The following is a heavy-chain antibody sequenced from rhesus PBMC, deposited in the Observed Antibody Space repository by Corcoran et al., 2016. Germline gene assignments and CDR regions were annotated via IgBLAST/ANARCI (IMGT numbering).Heavy chain of an antibody. CDR3: AREPYGGSYGFDY. CDR2: ICVAGDT. CDR1: EFTFSRYD. D-gene: IGHD4-29*01. J-gene: IGHJ4*01. Sequence: VEQLVESGGGLVQPGASLRLSCAASEFTFSRYDMHWGRQAPGKGLEWLSTICVAGDTFYPYSVKGRFTISRDNAKNSLYLQMNSLRAEDTAVYYCAREPYGGSYGFDYWGQGVLVTVSS. V-gene: IGHV3-132*01.